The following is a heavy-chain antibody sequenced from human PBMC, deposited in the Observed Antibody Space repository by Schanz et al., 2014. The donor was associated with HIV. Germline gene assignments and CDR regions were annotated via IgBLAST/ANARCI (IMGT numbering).Heavy chain of an antibody. J-gene: IGHJ4*02. V-gene: IGHV1-2*02. CDR3: ATCRCDGELSLLRY. CDR2: INPDNAGR. Sequence: QVQLVQSAAEVKRPGSSVKVSCRTSGYSFMNAAINWVRQAPGQGLEWMGWINPDNAGRNYAQKFQGRVTMTRDTSISTAFMELSRLRSDDTAVYYCATCRCDGELSLLRYWGQGTLVTVSS. CDR1: GYSFMNAA. D-gene: IGHD3-16*02.